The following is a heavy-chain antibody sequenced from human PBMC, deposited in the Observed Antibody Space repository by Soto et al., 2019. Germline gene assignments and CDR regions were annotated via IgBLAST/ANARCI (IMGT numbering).Heavy chain of an antibody. V-gene: IGHV4-61*01. CDR1: GGSVSSGSYY. CDR2: IYYSGST. D-gene: IGHD3-3*01. Sequence: NPSETLSLTCTVSGGSVSSGSYYWSWIRQPPGKGLEWIGYIYYSGSTNYNPSLKSRVTISVDTSKNQFSLKLSSVTAADTAVYYCARDPGPYYDFWSGHYYYYGMDVWGQGTTVTVSS. CDR3: ARDPGPYYDFWSGHYYYYGMDV. J-gene: IGHJ6*02.